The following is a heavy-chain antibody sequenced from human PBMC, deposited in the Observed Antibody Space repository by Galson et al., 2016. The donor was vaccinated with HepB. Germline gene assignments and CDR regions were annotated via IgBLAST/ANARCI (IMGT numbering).Heavy chain of an antibody. D-gene: IGHD4/OR15-4a*01. Sequence: QSGAEVKKPGESLKISCTGSGYNFTNYWIGWVRQMPARGLEWMGIIYPGDSDTRYSPSFQGQVTISADKSITTAYVQWSSLRASDTAMYYWTRHPRYNYGAINYWGPGTLVTVSS. V-gene: IGHV5-51*01. CDR3: TRHPRYNYGAINY. CDR1: GYNFTNYW. CDR2: IYPGDSDT. J-gene: IGHJ4*02.